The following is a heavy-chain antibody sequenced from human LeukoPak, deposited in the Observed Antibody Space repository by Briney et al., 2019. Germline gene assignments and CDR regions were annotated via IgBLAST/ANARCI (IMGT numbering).Heavy chain of an antibody. CDR2: IYYSGGT. V-gene: IGHV4-39*07. CDR3: AREGIAAVNYYYYYMDV. J-gene: IGHJ6*03. Sequence: SETLSLTCTVSGGSISSSSYYWGWIRQPPGKGLEWIGRIYYSGGTYYHPSLKSRVTISVATSKIQSSLKLSSVTAADPAVYYCAREGIAAVNYYYYYMDVWGKGTTVTVSS. D-gene: IGHD6-13*01. CDR1: GGSISSSSYY.